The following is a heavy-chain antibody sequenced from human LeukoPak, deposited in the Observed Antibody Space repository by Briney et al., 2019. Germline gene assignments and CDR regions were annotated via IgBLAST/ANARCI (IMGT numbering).Heavy chain of an antibody. D-gene: IGHD1-26*01. CDR2: ISNDGNNK. CDR1: GFTFSAYN. V-gene: IGHV3-30*04. CDR3: ARGLVGVSGAFDI. Sequence: GRSLRLSCEASGFTFSAYNLHWVRQAPGKGLEWVAVISNDGNNKYDADSVKGRFTVSRDNSKNTLYLQMNTLRAEDTAAYYCARGLVGVSGAFDIWGQGTLVTVSS. J-gene: IGHJ3*02.